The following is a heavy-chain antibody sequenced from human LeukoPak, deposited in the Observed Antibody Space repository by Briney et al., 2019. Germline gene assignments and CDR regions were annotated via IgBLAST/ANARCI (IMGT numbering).Heavy chain of an antibody. CDR2: ISWDGGST. Sequence: GGSLRLSCAASGFTFDDYAMHWVRQAPGKGLEWVSLISWDGGSTYYADSVKGRFTISRDNSKNSLYLQMNSLRTEDTALYYCAKGTGDSLFGSFDYWGQGTLVTVSS. V-gene: IGHV3-43*01. D-gene: IGHD3-10*01. CDR3: AKGTGDSLFGSFDY. J-gene: IGHJ4*02. CDR1: GFTFDDYA.